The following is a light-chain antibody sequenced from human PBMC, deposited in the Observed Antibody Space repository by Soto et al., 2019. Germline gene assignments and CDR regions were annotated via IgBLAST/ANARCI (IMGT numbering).Light chain of an antibody. CDR1: QSISSW. CDR2: DAS. J-gene: IGKJ2*01. V-gene: IGKV1-5*01. Sequence: DIQMTQSPSTLSASVGDRVTITCRASQSISSWLAWYQQKPGKAPKLLIYDASSLESGVPSRFSGSGSVTEFTLTISSLQPDDFATYYCQQYNSYSCTFGQGTKLEIK. CDR3: QQYNSYSCT.